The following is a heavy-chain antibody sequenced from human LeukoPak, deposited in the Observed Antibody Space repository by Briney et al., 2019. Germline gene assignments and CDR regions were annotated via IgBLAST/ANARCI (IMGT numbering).Heavy chain of an antibody. CDR3: ARSVGKAAAGTYSHYYYGMDV. J-gene: IGHJ6*02. Sequence: SVKVSCKASGGTFSSYAISWVRQAPGQGLEWMGRIIPILGIANYAQKFQGRVTITADKSTSTAYMELSSLRSVDTAVYYCARSVGKAAAGTYSHYYYGMDVWGQGTTVTVSS. V-gene: IGHV1-69*04. CDR2: IIPILGIA. CDR1: GGTFSSYA. D-gene: IGHD6-13*01.